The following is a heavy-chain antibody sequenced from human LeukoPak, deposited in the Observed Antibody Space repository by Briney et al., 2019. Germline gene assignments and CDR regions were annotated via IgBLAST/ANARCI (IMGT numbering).Heavy chain of an antibody. J-gene: IGHJ4*02. CDR2: IKEDGSEK. V-gene: IGHV3-7*03. Sequence: GGSLRLSCAASRFTFRNYWMSWVRQAPGKGLEWVANIKEDGSEKYYADSVKGRFTISRDNSKNTLYLQMNSLRAEDTAVYYCATHGGNTRYFDYWGQGTLVTVSS. CDR3: ATHGGNTRYFDY. D-gene: IGHD4-23*01. CDR1: RFTFRNYW.